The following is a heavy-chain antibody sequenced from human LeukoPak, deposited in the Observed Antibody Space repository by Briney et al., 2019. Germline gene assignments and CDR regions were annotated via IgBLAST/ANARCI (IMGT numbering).Heavy chain of an antibody. CDR2: IKQDGSEK. CDR1: EFIFSGYW. Sequence: GGSLRLSCAASEFIFSGYWMNWVRQAPGKGLEWVANIKQDGSEKQYVDSVRGRFTITRDNAKNSLYLQMNSLRVEDTAVYYCARDGFVGAADYWGQGTLVTVSS. D-gene: IGHD6-13*01. V-gene: IGHV3-7*01. CDR3: ARDGFVGAADY. J-gene: IGHJ4*02.